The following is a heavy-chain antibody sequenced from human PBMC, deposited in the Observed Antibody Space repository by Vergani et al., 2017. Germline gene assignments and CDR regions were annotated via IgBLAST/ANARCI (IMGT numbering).Heavy chain of an antibody. D-gene: IGHD2-2*01. V-gene: IGHV1-18*01. CDR3: ARVRSIVVVPAANDYYGMDV. Sequence: QVQLVQSGAEVKKPGASVKVSCKASGYTFTSYGISWVRQAPGQGLEWMGWISAYNGNTNYAQKLQGRVTMTTDTSTSTSYMELRSLRSDDTAVYYCARVRSIVVVPAANDYYGMDVWGQGTTVTVSS. CDR1: GYTFTSYG. J-gene: IGHJ6*02. CDR2: ISAYNGNT.